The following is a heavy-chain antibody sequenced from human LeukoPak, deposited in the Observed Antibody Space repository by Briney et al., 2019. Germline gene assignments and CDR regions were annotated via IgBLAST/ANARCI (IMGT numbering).Heavy chain of an antibody. V-gene: IGHV3-74*01. Sequence: PGGPLRLSCAASGFTFRTYWMHWVRQTPGQGLVWVSRINSDGSTTNYADSVKGRFTVSGDNAQNTLYLQMSSLRAEDTAVYYCARAGNYYFEYWGQGALVTVSS. CDR1: GFTFRTYW. D-gene: IGHD3-10*01. J-gene: IGHJ4*02. CDR2: INSDGSTT. CDR3: ARAGNYYFEY.